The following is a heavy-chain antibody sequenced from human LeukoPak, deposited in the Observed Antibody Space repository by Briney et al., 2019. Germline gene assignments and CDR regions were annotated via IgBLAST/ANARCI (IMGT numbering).Heavy chain of an antibody. CDR1: GGTFSSYA. V-gene: IGHV1-69*04. Sequence: ASVKVSCKASGGTFSSYAISWVRQAPGQGLEWMGRIIPILGIANYARKFQGRVTITADKSTSTAYMELSSLRSEDTAVYYCARDNYGDYAFDYWGQGTLVTVSS. CDR2: IIPILGIA. J-gene: IGHJ4*02. D-gene: IGHD4-17*01. CDR3: ARDNYGDYAFDY.